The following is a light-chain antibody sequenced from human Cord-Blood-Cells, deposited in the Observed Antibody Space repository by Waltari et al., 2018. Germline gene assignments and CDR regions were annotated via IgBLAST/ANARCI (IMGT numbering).Light chain of an antibody. CDR1: QGISSY. J-gene: IGKJ5*01. CDR2: AAS. V-gene: IGKV1-9*01. CDR3: QQLNSY. Sequence: DIQLTQSPSFLSASVGDRVTLTCRASQGISSYLAWYQQKPGKAPKLLIYAASTLQSGVPSRFSCSGSGTEFTLTISSLQPEDFATYYCQQLNSYFGQGTRLEIK.